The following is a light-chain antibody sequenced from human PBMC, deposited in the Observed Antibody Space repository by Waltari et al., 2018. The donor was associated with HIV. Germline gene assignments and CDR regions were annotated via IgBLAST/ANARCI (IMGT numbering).Light chain of an antibody. CDR1: QTISSN. CDR2: GAS. J-gene: IGKJ2*01. V-gene: IGKV3-15*01. CDR3: QQYLNWPSHT. Sequence: EIVMTQSPATLSVSPGERATLSCRASQTISSNLAWYQQKPGQAPRLLIYGASTRATGIPARFSGSGSGTEFTLTISSLQSADFAVYYCQQYLNWPSHTFGQGTKLEIK.